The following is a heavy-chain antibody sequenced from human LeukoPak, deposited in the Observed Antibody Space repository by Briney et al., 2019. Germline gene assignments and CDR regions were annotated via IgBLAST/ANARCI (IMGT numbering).Heavy chain of an antibody. D-gene: IGHD1-26*01. J-gene: IGHJ4*02. CDR3: ARVFLVGATISYFDY. Sequence: PGGSLRLSCAASGFTFTSYAMSWVRQAPGKGLEWVSGISGSGGSTYYADSVKGRFTISRDNSKNTLYLQMNSLRAEDTAVYYCARVFLVGATISYFDYWGQGTLVTVSS. CDR1: GFTFTSYA. V-gene: IGHV3-23*01. CDR2: ISGSGGST.